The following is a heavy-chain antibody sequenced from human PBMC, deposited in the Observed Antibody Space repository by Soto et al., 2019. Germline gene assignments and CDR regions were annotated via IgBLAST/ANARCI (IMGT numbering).Heavy chain of an antibody. CDR3: ARYMQWRFDY. CDR2: IYYSGST. V-gene: IGHV4-59*01. CDR1: GGSISSYY. Sequence: SETLSLTCTVSGGSISSYYWSWIRQPPGKGLEWIGYIYYSGSTNYNPSLKSRVTISVDTSKNQFSLKLSSVTAADTAVYYCARYMQWRFDYWGQGTLVTVSS. J-gene: IGHJ4*02. D-gene: IGHD6-19*01.